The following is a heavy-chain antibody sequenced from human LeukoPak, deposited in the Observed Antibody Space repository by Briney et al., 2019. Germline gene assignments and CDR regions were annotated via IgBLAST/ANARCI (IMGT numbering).Heavy chain of an antibody. CDR1: GGSISSSSYY. V-gene: IGHV4-39*07. D-gene: IGHD2-2*01. Sequence: SETLSLTCTVSGGSISSSSYYWGWIRQPPGKGLEWIGSIYYSGSTYYNPSLKSRVTISVDTSKNQFSLKLSSVTAADTAVYYCARDSTIVVVPAAIGLAGNWFDPWGQGTLVTVSS. CDR2: IYYSGST. CDR3: ARDSTIVVVPAAIGLAGNWFDP. J-gene: IGHJ5*02.